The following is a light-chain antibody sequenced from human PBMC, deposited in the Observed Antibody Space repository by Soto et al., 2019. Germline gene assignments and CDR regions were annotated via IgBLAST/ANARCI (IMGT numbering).Light chain of an antibody. Sequence: IQMTQSPSTLSASVGDTVTITCRARESISIWLAWYQQKPGRAPKLLIYDASILESGVPSRFSGSGSGTDFTLTISSLQPDDFATYYCQQYNSYRTFGQGTKVDIK. V-gene: IGKV1-5*01. CDR3: QQYNSYRT. CDR2: DAS. J-gene: IGKJ1*01. CDR1: ESISIW.